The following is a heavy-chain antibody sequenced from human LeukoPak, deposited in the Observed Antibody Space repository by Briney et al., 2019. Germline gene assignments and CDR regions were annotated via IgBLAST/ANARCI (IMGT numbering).Heavy chain of an antibody. CDR3: EVVTAGSAFDI. V-gene: IGHV3-49*03. D-gene: IGHD2-21*02. Sequence: PGRSLRLSCTASGFTFGDYAMSWFRQAPGKGLEWVGFIRSKAYGGTTEYAASVKGRFTISRDDSKSIAYLQMNSLKTEDTAVYYSEVVTAGSAFDIWGQGTMVTVSS. J-gene: IGHJ3*02. CDR1: GFTFGDYA. CDR2: IRSKAYGGTT.